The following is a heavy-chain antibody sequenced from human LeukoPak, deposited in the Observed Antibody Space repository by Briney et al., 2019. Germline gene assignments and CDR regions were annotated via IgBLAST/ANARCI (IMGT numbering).Heavy chain of an antibody. D-gene: IGHD3-22*01. Sequence: SETLSLTCTVSGGSISSYYWSWIRQPPGKGLEWIGYIYYSGSTNYNPSLKSRVTISVDTSKNQFSLKLSSVTAADTAVYYCARTERYYDISQYYFDYWGQGTLVTVSS. CDR1: GGSISSYY. J-gene: IGHJ4*02. CDR3: ARTERYYDISQYYFDY. CDR2: IYYSGST. V-gene: IGHV4-59*01.